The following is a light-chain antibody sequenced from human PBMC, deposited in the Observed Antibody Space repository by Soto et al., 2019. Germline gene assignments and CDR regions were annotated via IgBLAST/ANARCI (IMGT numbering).Light chain of an antibody. J-gene: IGKJ5*01. Sequence: IQMTQSPSSLSASVGDRVTITCRASQSISGYLNWYQQKPGRAPKLLIYPASSLQSGVPSRFSGSGSGTDFTLTISSLQPEDFATYHCQQDYTTPIPFGQGTRVDIK. CDR1: QSISGY. V-gene: IGKV1-39*01. CDR2: PAS. CDR3: QQDYTTPIP.